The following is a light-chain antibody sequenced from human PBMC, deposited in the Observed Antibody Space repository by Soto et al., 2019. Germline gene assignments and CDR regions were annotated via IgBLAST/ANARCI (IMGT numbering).Light chain of an antibody. CDR2: DAS. J-gene: IGKJ1*01. CDR1: QSISSW. V-gene: IGKV1-5*01. CDR3: QQYGSIPWT. Sequence: DIQMTQSPSTLSASVGDRVTSTCRASQSISSWLAWYQQKPGKDPKLLIYDASSLEGGVPSRFSGSGSGTGFTLTISRLEPEDFAVYYCQQYGSIPWTFGQGTKVDI.